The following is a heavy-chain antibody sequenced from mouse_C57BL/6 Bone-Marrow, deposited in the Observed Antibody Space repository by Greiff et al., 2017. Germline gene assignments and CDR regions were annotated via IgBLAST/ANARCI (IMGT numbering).Heavy chain of an antibody. CDR3: ARDRGVVAFYAMDY. CDR2: ISDGGSYT. D-gene: IGHD1-1*01. J-gene: IGHJ4*01. CDR1: GFTFSSYA. Sequence: EVKLVESGGGLVKPGGSLKLSCAASGFTFSSYAMSWVRQTPEKRLEWVATISDGGSYTYYPDNVKGRFTISRDNAKNNLYLQMSHLKSEDTAMYYCARDRGVVAFYAMDYWGQGTSVTVSS. V-gene: IGHV5-4*01.